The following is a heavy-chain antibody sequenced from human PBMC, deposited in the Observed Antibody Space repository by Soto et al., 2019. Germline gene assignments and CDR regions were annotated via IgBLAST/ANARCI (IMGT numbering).Heavy chain of an antibody. D-gene: IGHD3-10*01. CDR1: GFNFDAYT. Sequence: GSLRLSCTPCGFNFDAYTMSWVRQAPGKGLEWVSAVTATAESAYYTDSVRGRFIITRDNSDNMLYLQMSSLRVEDTAIYFCARGRYYDSPQDLWGRGTQVTVSS. V-gene: IGHV3-23*01. CDR3: ARGRYYDSPQDL. CDR2: VTATAESA. J-gene: IGHJ1*01.